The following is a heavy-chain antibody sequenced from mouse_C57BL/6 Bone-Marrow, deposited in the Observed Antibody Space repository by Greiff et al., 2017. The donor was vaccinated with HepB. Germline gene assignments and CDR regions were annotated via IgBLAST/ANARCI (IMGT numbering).Heavy chain of an antibody. V-gene: IGHV5-9-1*02. CDR2: ISSGGDYI. CDR1: GFTFSSYA. J-gene: IGHJ2*01. CDR3: TRDPIYCGNYGVFFDY. D-gene: IGHD2-1*01. Sequence: EVNVVESGEGLVKPGGSLKLSCAASGFTFSSYAMSWVRQTPEKRLEWVAYISSGGDYIYYADTVKGRFTISRDNARNTLYLQLSSLKSEDTALYYGTRDPIYCGNYGVFFDYWGQGTTLTVSA.